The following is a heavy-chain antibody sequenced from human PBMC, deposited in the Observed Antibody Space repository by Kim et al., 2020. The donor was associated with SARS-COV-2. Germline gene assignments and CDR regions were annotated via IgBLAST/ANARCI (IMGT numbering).Heavy chain of an antibody. V-gene: IGHV4-59*01. J-gene: IGHJ6*03. Sequence: SETLSLTCTVSGGSISSYYWSWIRQPPGKGLEWIGYIYYSGSTNYNPSLKSRVTISVDTSKNQFSLKLSSVTAADTAVYYCAGRWYSSGWSPSYYYYMDVWGKGTTVTVSS. CDR1: GGSISSYY. CDR2: IYYSGST. CDR3: AGRWYSSGWSPSYYYYMDV. D-gene: IGHD6-19*01.